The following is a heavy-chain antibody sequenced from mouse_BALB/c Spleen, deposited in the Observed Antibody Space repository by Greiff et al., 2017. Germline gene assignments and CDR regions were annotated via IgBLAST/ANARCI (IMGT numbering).Heavy chain of an antibody. V-gene: IGHV1-54*01. J-gene: IGHJ4*01. D-gene: IGHD2-2*01. CDR1: GYAFTNYL. CDR3: ARRGYPSMDY. Sequence: QVQLHQSGAELVRPGTSVKVSCKASGYAFTNYLIEWVKQRPGQGLEWIGVINPGSGGTNYNEKFKGKATLTADKSSSTAYMQLSSLTSDDSAVYFCARRGYPSMDYWGQGTSVTVSS. CDR2: INPGSGGT.